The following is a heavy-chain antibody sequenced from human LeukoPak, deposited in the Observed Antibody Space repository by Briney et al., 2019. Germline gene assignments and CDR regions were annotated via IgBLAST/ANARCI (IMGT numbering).Heavy chain of an antibody. CDR3: AKDVGNWGGYFDY. CDR1: GFTFSSYG. Sequence: GGSLRLSCAASGFTFSSYGMHWVRQAPGKGLEWVAFIRYDGSNKYYADSVKGRFTVSRDNSKNTLYLQMNSLRAEDTAVYFCAKDVGNWGGYFDYWGQGTLVTVSS. J-gene: IGHJ4*02. CDR2: IRYDGSNK. D-gene: IGHD7-27*01. V-gene: IGHV3-30*02.